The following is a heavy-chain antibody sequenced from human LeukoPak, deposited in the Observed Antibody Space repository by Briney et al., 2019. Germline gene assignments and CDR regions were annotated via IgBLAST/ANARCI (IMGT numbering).Heavy chain of an antibody. CDR1: GFTFSSYG. CDR2: IWYDGSNK. Sequence: GRSLRLSCAASGFTFSSYGMHWVRQAPGKGLEWVAVIWYDGSNKYYADSVKGRFTISRDNSKNTLYLQMNSLRAEDTAVYYCARDGVDYYDSSGYAYNWFDPWGQGTLVIVSS. D-gene: IGHD3-22*01. CDR3: ARDGVDYYDSSGYAYNWFDP. V-gene: IGHV3-33*01. J-gene: IGHJ5*02.